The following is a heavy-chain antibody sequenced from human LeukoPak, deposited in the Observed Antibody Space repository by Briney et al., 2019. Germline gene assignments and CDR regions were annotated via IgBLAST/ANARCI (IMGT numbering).Heavy chain of an antibody. D-gene: IGHD6-13*01. CDR1: GFSFSSYA. J-gene: IGHJ1*01. CDR2: LSGTGGTT. V-gene: IGHV3-23*01. CDR3: AKGPYSDSSEWFQY. Sequence: PGGSLRLSCAASGFSFSSYAMSWVRQAPGKGLEWVSSLSGTGGTTYYADSVKGRFTISRDNSRNTLYVQMNSLRAEDTAVYFCAKGPYSDSSEWFQYRGQGTLVTVSS.